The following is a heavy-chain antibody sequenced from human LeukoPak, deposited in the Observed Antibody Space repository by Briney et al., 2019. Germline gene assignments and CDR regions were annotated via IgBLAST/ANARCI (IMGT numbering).Heavy chain of an antibody. CDR1: GGSISTSNYY. CDR2: IYYSGST. V-gene: IGHV4-61*05. D-gene: IGHD3-9*01. Sequence: SETLSLTCTVSGGSISTSNYYWGWIRQPPGKGLEWIGYIYYSGSTNYNPSLKSRVTISVDTSKNQFSLKLSSVTAADTAVYYCARGYYDILTGYYNWFDPWGQGTLVTVSS. J-gene: IGHJ5*02. CDR3: ARGYYDILTGYYNWFDP.